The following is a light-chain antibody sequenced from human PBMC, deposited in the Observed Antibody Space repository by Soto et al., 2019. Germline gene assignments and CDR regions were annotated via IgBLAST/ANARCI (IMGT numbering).Light chain of an antibody. Sequence: QSVLTQPPSVSGAPGQRVTISCTGSSYNIGANYDVHWYQQLPGTAPKLFIYANSNRPSGVPDRFSASKSDTSASLAITGLQAEDEADYYCQSYDSSLSGYVFGTGTKLTVL. CDR2: ANS. CDR3: QSYDSSLSGYV. V-gene: IGLV1-40*01. CDR1: SYNIGANYD. J-gene: IGLJ1*01.